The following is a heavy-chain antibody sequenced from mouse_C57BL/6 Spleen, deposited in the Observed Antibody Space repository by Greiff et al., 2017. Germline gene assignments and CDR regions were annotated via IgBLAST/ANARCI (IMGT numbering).Heavy chain of an antibody. Sequence: EVKLVESGGGLVKPGGSLKLSCAASGFTFSSYAMSWVRQTPEKRLEWVATISDGGSYTYYPDNVKGRFTISRDNAKNNLYLQMSHLKSEDTAMYYCAREEKDAMDYWGQGTSVTVSS. CDR3: AREEKDAMDY. CDR1: GFTFSSYA. V-gene: IGHV5-4*01. J-gene: IGHJ4*01. CDR2: ISDGGSYT.